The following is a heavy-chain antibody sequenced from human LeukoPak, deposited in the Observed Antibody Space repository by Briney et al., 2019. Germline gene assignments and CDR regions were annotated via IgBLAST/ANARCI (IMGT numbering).Heavy chain of an antibody. J-gene: IGHJ3*02. Sequence: GASVNVSCKASGYTFTRYNMHLVRQAPGQALEWMGIINPSGGRTTYAQKFQGRVTMTTDTSTSTAYMELRSLRSGDTAVYYCARDMWATVTIWCAFDIWGQGTMVTVSS. CDR3: ARDMWATVTIWCAFDI. V-gene: IGHV1-46*01. CDR1: GYTFTRYN. CDR2: INPSGGRT. D-gene: IGHD4-17*01.